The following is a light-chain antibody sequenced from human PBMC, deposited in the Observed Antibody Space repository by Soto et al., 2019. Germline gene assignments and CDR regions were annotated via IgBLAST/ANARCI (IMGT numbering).Light chain of an antibody. CDR2: AAS. Sequence: DIQMTQSPSSPSASLGDRATTTCRASQSISSYLNWYQQKPGKAPKLLIYAASTLQSGVPSRFRGSGSGTDFTFTISRLQPEDIATYYCQQYENLPTFGQGTRLEIK. V-gene: IGKV1-33*01. J-gene: IGKJ5*01. CDR3: QQYENLPT. CDR1: QSISSY.